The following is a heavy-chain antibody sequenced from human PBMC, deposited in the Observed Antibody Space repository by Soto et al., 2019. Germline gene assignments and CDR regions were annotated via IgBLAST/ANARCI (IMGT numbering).Heavy chain of an antibody. D-gene: IGHD2-15*01. Sequence: EVRLVETGGGLIQSGGSLRLSCIASGFSISSNYMAWVRQVPGKGLEWVSIVYRGGKTFYADSVKGRFTISRDNSKNTLYLQMNSLRGEDTAVYFCSKGCSDYTCYLYKWGQGTLVTVSS. CDR2: VYRGGKT. J-gene: IGHJ4*02. V-gene: IGHV3-53*02. CDR3: SKGCSDYTCYLYK. CDR1: GFSISSNY.